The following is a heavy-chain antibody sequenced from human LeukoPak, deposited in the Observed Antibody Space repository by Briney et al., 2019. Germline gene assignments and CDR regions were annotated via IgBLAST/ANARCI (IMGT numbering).Heavy chain of an antibody. CDR2: ITVGGRGAT. CDR3: AELHGRINWFDP. V-gene: IGHV3-23*01. D-gene: IGHD2-21*01. Sequence: GGSLRLSCAASGFTFDTYDVSWVRQAPGKGLEWVSTITVGGRGATYYADSVKGRFTMSRHRSTRTLSLQMNRLRVGDTGVYYCAELHGRINWFDPWGKGTLVTVSS. CDR1: GFTFDTYD. J-gene: IGHJ5*02.